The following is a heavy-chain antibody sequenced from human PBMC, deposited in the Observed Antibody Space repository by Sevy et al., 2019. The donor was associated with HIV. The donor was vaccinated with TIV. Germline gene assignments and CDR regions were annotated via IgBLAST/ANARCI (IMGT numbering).Heavy chain of an antibody. J-gene: IGHJ4*02. V-gene: IGHV3-33*01. CDR1: GFTFSDYG. CDR2: IWNDGSNK. Sequence: GGSLRLSCAASGFTFSDYGMQWVRQAPGKGLEWVAVIWNDGSNKYYADSVKGRFTTSRDNSSKTLYLQMNRLRAEDTAVYYCARDVRGEGIRPGDLDYWGQGTLVTVSS. CDR3: ARDVRGEGIRPGDLDY. D-gene: IGHD3-10*02.